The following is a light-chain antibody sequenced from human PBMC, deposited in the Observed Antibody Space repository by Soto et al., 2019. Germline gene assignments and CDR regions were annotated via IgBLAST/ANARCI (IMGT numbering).Light chain of an antibody. CDR2: YDD. CDR1: RSNVGDNA. Sequence: QSVLTQPPSVSEAPRQRVTIPCSGSRSNVGDNAVNWYQQFPGKAPKLLIYYDDLLTSGVSDRFSGSKSGTSASLAISGLQSEDEGDYYCEAWDDSLNGWVFGGGTQLTVL. J-gene: IGLJ3*02. V-gene: IGLV1-36*01. CDR3: EAWDDSLNGWV.